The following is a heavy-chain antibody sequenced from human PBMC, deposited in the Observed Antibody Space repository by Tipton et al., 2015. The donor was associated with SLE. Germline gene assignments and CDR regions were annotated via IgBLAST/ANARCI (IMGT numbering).Heavy chain of an antibody. Sequence: TLSLTCSVSGGSISSNFWIWIRQPPGKGLEWVGYVTYGGGINYTPSLKSRVTMSVDTAKNQFSLKLTSVTAADTAVYYCVRGMVTWRGAILGVDVWGHGTSVNVSS. V-gene: IGHV4-59*08. CDR3: VRGMVTWRGAILGVDV. J-gene: IGHJ6*02. CDR1: GGSISSNF. D-gene: IGHD2-21*02. CDR2: VTYGGGI.